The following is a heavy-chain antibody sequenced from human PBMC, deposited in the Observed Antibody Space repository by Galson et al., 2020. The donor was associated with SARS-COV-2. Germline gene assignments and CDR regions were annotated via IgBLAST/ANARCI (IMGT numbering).Heavy chain of an antibody. D-gene: IGHD3-16*01. CDR1: GFTFSSYA. Sequence: GESLKISCAASGFTFSSYAMSWVRQAPGKGLEWVSAISGSGGSTYYADSVKGRFTISRDNSKNTLYLQMNSLGAEDTAVYYCAKEPARLGGTFFDYWGQGTLVTVAS. J-gene: IGHJ4*02. CDR3: AKEPARLGGTFFDY. V-gene: IGHV3-23*01. CDR2: ISGSGGST.